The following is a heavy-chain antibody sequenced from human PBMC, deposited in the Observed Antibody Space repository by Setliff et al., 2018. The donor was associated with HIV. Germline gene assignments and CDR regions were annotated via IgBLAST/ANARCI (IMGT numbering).Heavy chain of an antibody. V-gene: IGHV3-30-3*01. CDR2: IGYDGSKE. D-gene: IGHD3-16*01. J-gene: IGHJ3*02. CDR3: ARDPRFGAFDI. Sequence: PGGSLRLSCAASGFTFSDYAIHWVRQAPGKGLEWVAVIGYDGSKEYYADSVKGRFTVSRDNSKAYLQMNSLRGEDTAVYYCARDPRFGAFDIWGQGTMVTVSS. CDR1: GFTFSDYA.